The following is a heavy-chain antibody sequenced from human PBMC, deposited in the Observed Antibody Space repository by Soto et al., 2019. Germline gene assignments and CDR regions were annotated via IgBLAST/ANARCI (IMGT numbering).Heavy chain of an antibody. CDR2: IYWDDDK. CDR3: AREDYGDFPTFFDY. CDR1: GFSLSTSGVG. V-gene: IGHV2-5*02. Sequence: SGPTLVNPTQTLTLTCTFSGFSLSTSGVGVGWIRQPPGKALEWLALIYWDDDKRYSPSLKSGLTITKDTSKNQVVLTMTNMDPVDTATYYCAREDYGDFPTFFDYWGQGTLVTVSS. J-gene: IGHJ4*02. D-gene: IGHD4-17*01.